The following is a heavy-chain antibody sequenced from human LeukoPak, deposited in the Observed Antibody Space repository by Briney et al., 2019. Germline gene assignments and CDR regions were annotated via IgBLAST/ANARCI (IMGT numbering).Heavy chain of an antibody. CDR3: ARVMRNYYGSGSYDRYYFDY. V-gene: IGHV1-2*02. CDR1: GYTFTGYY. D-gene: IGHD3-10*01. J-gene: IGHJ4*02. Sequence: GASVKVSCKASGYTFTGYYMHWVRQAPGQGLEWMGWINPNSGGTNYAQKFQGRVTMTRDTSISTAYMELSRLRSDDTAVYYCARVMRNYYGSGSYDRYYFDYWGQGTLVTVSS. CDR2: INPNSGGT.